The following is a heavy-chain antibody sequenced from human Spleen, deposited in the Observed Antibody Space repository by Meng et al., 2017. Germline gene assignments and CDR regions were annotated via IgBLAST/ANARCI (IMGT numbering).Heavy chain of an antibody. J-gene: IGHJ5*02. CDR3: ARDLPSGYCSGGSCLRNWFDP. CDR1: GYTFTGYY. V-gene: IGHV1-2*02. Sequence: ASVKVSCKASGYTFTGYYMHWVRQAPGQGLEWMGWINPNSGGTNYAQKFQGRVTMTRDTSISTAYMELSRLRSDDTAVYYCARDLPSGYCSGGSCLRNWFDPWGQGTLVTVSS. CDR2: INPNSGGT. D-gene: IGHD2-15*01.